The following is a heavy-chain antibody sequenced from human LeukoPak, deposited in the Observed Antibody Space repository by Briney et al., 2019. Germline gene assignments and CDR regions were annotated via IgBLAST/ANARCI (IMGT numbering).Heavy chain of an antibody. V-gene: IGHV4-59*01. J-gene: IGHJ6*02. Sequence: PSETLSLTCTVSGGSTSSYYWSWIRQPPGKGLEWIGYIYYSGSTNYNPSLKSRVTISVDTSKNQFSLKLSSVTAADTAVYYCARDTYYYDSSGYSPFYYYYGMDVWGQGTTVTVSS. CDR3: ARDTYYYDSSGYSPFYYYYGMDV. CDR1: GGSTSSYY. CDR2: IYYSGST. D-gene: IGHD3-22*01.